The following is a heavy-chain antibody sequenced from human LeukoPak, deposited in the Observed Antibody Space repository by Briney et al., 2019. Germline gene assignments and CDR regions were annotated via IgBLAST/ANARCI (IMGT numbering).Heavy chain of an antibody. V-gene: IGHV3-7*01. CDR1: GFTFSAYW. D-gene: IGHD6-19*01. CDR3: ARVGKNGWDFDH. Sequence: PGESLRLSCAASGFTFSAYWMTWVRQAPGKGLVWLANINEGANVKFYVDSVKGRFIISRDNTKNSLYLQMSILRAEDTALYYCARVGKNGWDFDHWGQGTLVTVSS. CDR2: INEGANVK. J-gene: IGHJ4*02.